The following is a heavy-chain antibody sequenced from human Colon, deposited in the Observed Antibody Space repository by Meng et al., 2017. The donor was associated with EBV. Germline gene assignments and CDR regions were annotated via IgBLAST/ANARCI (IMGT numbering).Heavy chain of an antibody. CDR2: IYYSGST. V-gene: IGHV4-59*08. Sequence: QVTLQESGPGLVKPWDDLSLSCPVSGGCIGSYYWSWIRQPPGKGLEWIGYIYYSGSTNYNPSLKSRVTISVDTSKNQFSLKLSSVTAADTAVYYCARHFINWFDPWGQGTLVTVSS. J-gene: IGHJ5*02. CDR1: GGCIGSYY. CDR3: ARHFINWFDP.